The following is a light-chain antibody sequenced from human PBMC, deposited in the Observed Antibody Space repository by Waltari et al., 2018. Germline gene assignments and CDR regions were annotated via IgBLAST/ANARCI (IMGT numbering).Light chain of an antibody. CDR3: AAWDDSLNGPV. CDR1: SSNIGSNT. Sequence: QSVLTQPPSASGTPGQRVTISCSGSSSNIGSNTVNWYQQLPGTAPKLLIYSNNPPPAGVPNRFSGSMSGTSASLAIIGLQSEDEADYYCAAWDDSLNGPVFGGGTKLTVL. CDR2: SNN. J-gene: IGLJ3*02. V-gene: IGLV1-44*01.